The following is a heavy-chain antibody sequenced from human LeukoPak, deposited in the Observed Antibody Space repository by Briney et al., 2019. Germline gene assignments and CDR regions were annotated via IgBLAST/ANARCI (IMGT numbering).Heavy chain of an antibody. CDR1: GFTFGDYA. Sequence: GGSLRLSCTASGFTFGDYAMSWVRQAPGKGLEWVGIIRSKAYGGTTEYAASVKGRFTISRDDSKSIAYLQMNSLKTEDTAVYYCTRGFPGVIGYYFDHWGQGTLVTVSS. V-gene: IGHV3-49*04. CDR3: TRGFPGVIGYYFDH. CDR2: IRSKAYGGTT. J-gene: IGHJ4*02. D-gene: IGHD2-21*01.